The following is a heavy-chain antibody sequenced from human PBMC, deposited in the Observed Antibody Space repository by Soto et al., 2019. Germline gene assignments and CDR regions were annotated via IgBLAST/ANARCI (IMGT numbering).Heavy chain of an antibody. D-gene: IGHD2-15*01. CDR3: ARVSGDSQRDAFDI. CDR2: ISSSSSYI. V-gene: IGHV3-21*01. CDR1: GFTFSSYS. Sequence: GGSLRLSCAASGFTFSSYSMNWVRQAPGKGLEWVSSISSSSSYIYYADSVKGRFTISRDNAKNSLYLQMNSLRAEDTAVYYCARVSGDSQRDAFDIWGQGTMVTVSS. J-gene: IGHJ3*02.